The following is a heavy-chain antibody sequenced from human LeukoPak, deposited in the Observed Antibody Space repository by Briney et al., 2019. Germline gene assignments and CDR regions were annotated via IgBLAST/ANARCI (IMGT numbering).Heavy chain of an antibody. D-gene: IGHD5-12*01. V-gene: IGHV4-38-2*02. CDR1: GQSISRDYY. CDR3: ARGYASYYFMDV. Sequence: SETLSLTCTVSGQSISRDYYWGWIRQPPGRGLEWIGTMYYSGNTYFSTSLKSRVTISVDTSKNQFSLNVSSVTATDTAVYYCARGYASYYFMDVWGNGTTVTVSS. CDR2: MYYSGNT. J-gene: IGHJ6*03.